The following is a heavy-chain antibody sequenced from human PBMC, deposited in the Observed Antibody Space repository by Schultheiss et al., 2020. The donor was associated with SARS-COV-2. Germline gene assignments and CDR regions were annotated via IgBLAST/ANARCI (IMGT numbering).Heavy chain of an antibody. CDR3: ARGPAPDYDPYYYYGMDV. V-gene: IGHV1-69*06. D-gene: IGHD3-3*01. Sequence: SVKVSCKASGGTFTSYYMHWVRQAPGQGLEWMGGIIPIFGTANYAQKFQGRVTITADKSTSTAYMELSSLRSEDTAVYYCARGPAPDYDPYYYYGMDVWGQGTTVTVSS. CDR1: GGTFTSYY. CDR2: IIPIFGTA. J-gene: IGHJ6*02.